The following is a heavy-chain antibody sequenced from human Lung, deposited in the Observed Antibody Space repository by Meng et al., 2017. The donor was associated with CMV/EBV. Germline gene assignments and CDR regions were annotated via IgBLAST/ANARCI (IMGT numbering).Heavy chain of an antibody. D-gene: IGHD2-2*01. CDR2: ITSSSGYK. CDR1: GFIFSSYS. Sequence: ESLKISXAASGFIFSSYSMNWVRQAPGKGLEWVSSITSSSGYKYYADSVMGRFTIARDNAKNSLFLQMNSLRAEDTAVYYCVRDFHCSSKGCDWDYYYYYGMDVWGQGTTVTVSS. CDR3: VRDFHCSSKGCDWDYYYYYGMDV. V-gene: IGHV3-21*01. J-gene: IGHJ6*01.